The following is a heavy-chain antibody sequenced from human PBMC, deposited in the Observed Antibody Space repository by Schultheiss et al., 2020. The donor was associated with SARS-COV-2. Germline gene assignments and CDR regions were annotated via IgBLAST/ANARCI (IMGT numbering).Heavy chain of an antibody. D-gene: IGHD1-26*01. CDR2: ISSSGSTI. J-gene: IGHJ2*01. V-gene: IGHV3-48*01. Sequence: GGSLRLSCAASGFTFSSYSMNWVRQAPGKGLEWVSYISSSGSTIYYADSVKGRFTISRDNSKNTLYLQMNSLRAEDTAVYYCARLFRQWELLSWCFDLWGRGTLVTVSS. CDR1: GFTFSSYS. CDR3: ARLFRQWELLSWCFDL.